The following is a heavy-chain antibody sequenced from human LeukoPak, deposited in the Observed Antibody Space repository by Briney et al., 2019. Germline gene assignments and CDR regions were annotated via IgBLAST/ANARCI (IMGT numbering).Heavy chain of an antibody. D-gene: IGHD2-8*01. Sequence: SQTLSLTCTVSGGSISSGSYYWSWIRQPAGKGLEWIGRIHTSGSTNYNPSLKSRVTISVDTSKNQFSLNLRSVTAADTAAYYCASTDRNGGAFDIWGQGTVVTVSS. V-gene: IGHV4-61*02. CDR2: IHTSGST. CDR1: GGSISSGSYY. CDR3: ASTDRNGGAFDI. J-gene: IGHJ3*02.